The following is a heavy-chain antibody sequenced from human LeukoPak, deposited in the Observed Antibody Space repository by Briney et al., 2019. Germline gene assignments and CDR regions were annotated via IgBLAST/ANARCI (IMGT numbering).Heavy chain of an antibody. J-gene: IGHJ1*01. D-gene: IGHD6-13*01. Sequence: SETLSLTCTVSGGSISSYYWSWIRQPAGKGLEWIGRIYTSGSTNYNPSLKSRVTISVDTSKNQFSLKLSSVTAADTAVYYCASTGYSSSPKAFQYWGQGNLVTVSS. V-gene: IGHV4-4*07. CDR3: ASTGYSSSPKAFQY. CDR1: GGSISSYY. CDR2: IYTSGST.